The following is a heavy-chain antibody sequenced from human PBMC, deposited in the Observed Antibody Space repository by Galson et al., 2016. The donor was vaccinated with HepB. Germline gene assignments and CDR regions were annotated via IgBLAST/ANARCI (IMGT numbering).Heavy chain of an antibody. CDR3: ARNKATARVWGHYYYYMDV. CDR1: GFTFSPYS. V-gene: IGHV3-48*01. D-gene: IGHD3-16*01. J-gene: IGHJ6*03. Sequence: SLRLSCAASGFTFSPYSMNWVRQAPGKGLEWISYISGSSDTIFYADSVKGRFTISRDNAKNSVYLQMNSLRAEDTAVYYCARNKATARVWGHYYYYMDVWGKGTTVTVSS. CDR2: ISGSSDTI.